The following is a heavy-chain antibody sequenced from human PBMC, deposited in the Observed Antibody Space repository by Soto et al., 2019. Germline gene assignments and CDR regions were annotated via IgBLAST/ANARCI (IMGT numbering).Heavy chain of an antibody. V-gene: IGHV4-34*01. D-gene: IGHD5-12*01. CDR1: GGSFSGYY. Sequence: PSETLSLTCAVYGGSFSGYYWSWIRQPPGKGLEWIGEINHSGSTNYNPSLKSRVTISVDTSKNQFSLKLSSVTAADTAVYYCARGGILGWLRVDYWGQGTLVTSPQ. J-gene: IGHJ4*02. CDR2: INHSGST. CDR3: ARGGILGWLRVDY.